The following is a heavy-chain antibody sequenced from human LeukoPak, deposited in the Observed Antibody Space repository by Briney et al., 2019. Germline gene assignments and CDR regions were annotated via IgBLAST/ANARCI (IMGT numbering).Heavy chain of an antibody. J-gene: IGHJ4*02. CDR1: GFPFSDYV. Sequence: PEGSLRLSCAASGFPFSDYVMHWVRQAPGKGLEWVSVIRYDGNNKYYADPVKGRFTISRDNSKNTLYLQMNSLGAEDTAVYYCAKSQLWTIDYWGQGTLVTVSS. D-gene: IGHD5-18*01. V-gene: IGHV3-30*02. CDR3: AKSQLWTIDY. CDR2: IRYDGNNK.